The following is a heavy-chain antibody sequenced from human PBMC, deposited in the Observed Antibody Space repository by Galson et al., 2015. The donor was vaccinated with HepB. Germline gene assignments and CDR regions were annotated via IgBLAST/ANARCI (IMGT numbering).Heavy chain of an antibody. D-gene: IGHD3/OR15-3a*01. CDR3: ARYDFWFGMDV. CDR1: GYTFTAYY. V-gene: IGHV1-2*02. J-gene: IGHJ6*02. CDR2: INPNSGAT. Sequence: GYTFTAYYIQWVRQAPGQGLEWMGWINPNSGATTFSQKFLGSVTMTRDTSTFTAYMELSSLRSADTAVYYCARYDFWFGMDVWGQGTPVTVSS.